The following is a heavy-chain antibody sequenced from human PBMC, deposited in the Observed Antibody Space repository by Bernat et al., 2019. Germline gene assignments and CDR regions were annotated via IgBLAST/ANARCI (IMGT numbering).Heavy chain of an antibody. CDR3: AKVGPPYSSGYTDAFDI. CDR1: GFTFSSYG. D-gene: IGHD3-22*01. V-gene: IGHV3-30*18. Sequence: QVQLVESGGSVVQPGRSLRLSCAASGFTFSSYGMHWVRQAPGKGLEWVAVISYDGSNKYYADSVKGRFTISRDNSKNTVHLQMNSLRAEDTAVYYCAKVGPPYSSGYTDAFDIWGQGTMVTASS. CDR2: ISYDGSNK. J-gene: IGHJ3*02.